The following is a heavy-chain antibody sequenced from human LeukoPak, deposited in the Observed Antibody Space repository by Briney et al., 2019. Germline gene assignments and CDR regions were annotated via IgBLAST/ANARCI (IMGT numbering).Heavy chain of an antibody. J-gene: IGHJ4*02. D-gene: IGHD2-15*01. CDR2: IYHSGST. Sequence: PSETLSLTCAVSGGSISSGGYSWSWIRQPPGKVLEWIVYIYHSGSTYYNPSLKSRLTISVDRSQNQFSLKLSSVTAADTAVYYCARVWGNCSGGSCHFDYWGQGTLVTVSS. CDR3: ARVWGNCSGGSCHFDY. V-gene: IGHV4-30-2*01. CDR1: GGSISSGGYS.